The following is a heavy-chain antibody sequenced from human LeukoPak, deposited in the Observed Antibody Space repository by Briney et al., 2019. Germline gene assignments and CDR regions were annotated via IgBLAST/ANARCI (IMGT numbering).Heavy chain of an antibody. CDR3: ARDPMVRRIYDAFDI. CDR1: GYTFASYG. J-gene: IGHJ3*02. Sequence: ASVKVSCKASGYTFASYGISWVRQAPGQGLEWMGWINTYNGNTNYAPKFQDRVTMTTDTSTSTAYMELRSLRSDDTAVYYCARDPMVRRIYDAFDIWGQGIVVTVSS. V-gene: IGHV1-18*01. D-gene: IGHD3-10*01. CDR2: INTYNGNT.